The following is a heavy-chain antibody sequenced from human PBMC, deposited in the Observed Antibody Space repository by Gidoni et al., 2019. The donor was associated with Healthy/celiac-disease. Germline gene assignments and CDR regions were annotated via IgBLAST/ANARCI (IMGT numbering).Heavy chain of an antibody. Sequence: QLQLQESGPGLVKPSETLSLTCTVSGGSISSSSYYWGWIRQPPGKGLEWIGSIYYSGSTYYNPSLKSRVTISVDTSKNQFSLKLSSVTAADTAVYYCARQEEFFGVVTYFDYWGQGTLVTVSS. CDR3: ARQEEFFGVVTYFDY. V-gene: IGHV4-39*01. J-gene: IGHJ4*02. CDR1: GGSISSSSYY. CDR2: IYYSGST. D-gene: IGHD3-3*01.